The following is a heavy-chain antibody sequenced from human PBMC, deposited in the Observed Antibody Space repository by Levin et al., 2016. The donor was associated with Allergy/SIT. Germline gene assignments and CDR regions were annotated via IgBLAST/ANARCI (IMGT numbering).Heavy chain of an antibody. J-gene: IGHJ4*02. CDR3: AKDRLWWELPDY. Sequence: GGSLRLSCAPSGFTFSNYAMTWVRQAPGKGLELVSAISGSGGSTYYSESVRGRFTISRDNSKNTLYLQMNNLRAEDTAVYYCAKDRLWWELPDYWGQGTLVTVSS. V-gene: IGHV3-23*01. CDR2: ISGSGGST. D-gene: IGHD1-26*01. CDR1: GFTFSNYA.